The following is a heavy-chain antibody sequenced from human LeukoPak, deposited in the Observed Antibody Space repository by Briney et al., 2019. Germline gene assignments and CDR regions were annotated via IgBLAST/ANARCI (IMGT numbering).Heavy chain of an antibody. J-gene: IGHJ4*02. CDR2: IIPIFGTA. CDR3: ATGIVATIWPD. CDR1: GGTFSSYA. D-gene: IGHD5-12*01. Sequence: ASVKVSCKASGGTFSSYAISWVRQAPGQGLEWMGGIIPIFGTANYAQKFQGRVTITADESTSTAYMELSSLRSEDTAVYYCATGIVATIWPDWGQGTLVTVSS. V-gene: IGHV1-69*13.